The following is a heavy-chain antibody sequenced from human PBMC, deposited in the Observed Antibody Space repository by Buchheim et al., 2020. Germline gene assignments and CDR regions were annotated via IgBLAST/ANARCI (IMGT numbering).Heavy chain of an antibody. V-gene: IGHV3-30*18. D-gene: IGHD3-22*01. CDR3: GKDDSSGNYHPDFGGMDD. J-gene: IGHJ6*01. CDR2: ISYDGSNK. Sequence: QVQLVESGGGVVQPGRSLRLSCAASGFTFSSYGMHWVLQAPGKGLEWVAVISYDGSNKYYADSVKGRFTISRDNSKNTLYLQMNSLRAEDTAVYYCGKDDSSGNYHPDFGGMDDWGQGTT. CDR1: GFTFSSYG.